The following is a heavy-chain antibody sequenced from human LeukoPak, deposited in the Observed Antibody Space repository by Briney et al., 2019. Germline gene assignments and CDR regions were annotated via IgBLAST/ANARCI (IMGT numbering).Heavy chain of an antibody. D-gene: IGHD2-8*01. J-gene: IGHJ6*02. CDR3: ASADGDCTNGVCRSYYYYGMDV. CDR2: ISYDGSNK. CDR1: GFTFSSYA. V-gene: IGHV3-30-3*01. Sequence: PGGSLRLSCAASGFTFSSYAMHWVSQAPGKGLEWVAVISYDGSNKYYADSVKGRFTISRDNSKNTLYLQMNSLRAEDTAVYYCASADGDCTNGVCRSYYYYGMDVWGQGTTVTVSS.